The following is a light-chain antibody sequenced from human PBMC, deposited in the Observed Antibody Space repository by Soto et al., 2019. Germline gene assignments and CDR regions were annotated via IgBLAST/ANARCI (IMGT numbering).Light chain of an antibody. CDR1: QSLAGSN. Sequence: EIVLTQSPGTLSLSPGERATVSCRASQSLAGSNLAWYQQRPGQTPTLLIYDASNRASGIPDRFGGSGAGTDLTLTINRLEPEDSAVYYCHQYGSAPLTFGGGTRVEI. J-gene: IGKJ4*01. CDR3: HQYGSAPLT. CDR2: DAS. V-gene: IGKV3-20*01.